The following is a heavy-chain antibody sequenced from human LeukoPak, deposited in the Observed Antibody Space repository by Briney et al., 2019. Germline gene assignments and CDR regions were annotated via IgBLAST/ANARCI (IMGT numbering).Heavy chain of an antibody. CDR2: INSHNGNT. CDR1: GYTFTNYG. D-gene: IGHD6-19*01. J-gene: IGHJ4*02. Sequence: ASVKVSCKASGYTFTNYGISWVRQAPGQGLEWMGWINSHNGNTNYAQHIQGRVSMTTDTSTGTVYMELRSLRSDDTAVYYCAXXSGSGWYGLDYWGQGTLVXVXS. V-gene: IGHV1-18*01. CDR3: AXXSGSGWYGLDY.